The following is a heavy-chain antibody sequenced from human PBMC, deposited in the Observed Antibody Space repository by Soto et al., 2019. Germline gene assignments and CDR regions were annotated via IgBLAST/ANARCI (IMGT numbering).Heavy chain of an antibody. CDR1: GFTFSGSA. CDR2: IRNKANDYAK. D-gene: IGHD1-1*01. Sequence: EVQLVESGGGLVQPGGSLKLSCADSGFTFSGSAIHWVRQAPGKGLEWIGRIRNKANDYAKAYPVSVRGRFTVSRDDSKRTAYLEMNSLKTEDTAMYYCARPGPFDSWGQGTLVTVSS. V-gene: IGHV3-73*01. CDR3: ARPGPFDS. J-gene: IGHJ4*02.